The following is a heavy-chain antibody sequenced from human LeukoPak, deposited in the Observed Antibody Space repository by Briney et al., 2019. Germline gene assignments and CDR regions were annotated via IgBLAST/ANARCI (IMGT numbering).Heavy chain of an antibody. D-gene: IGHD3-3*01. CDR3: AREGAIFGVVIIGYYYMDV. V-gene: IGHV1-18*01. CDR1: GYSFSNYA. Sequence: GASVKVSCKASGYSFSNYAMHWVRQAPGQRLEWMGWISAYNGNTNYAQKLQGRVTMTTDTSTSTAYMELRSLRSDDTAVYYCAREGAIFGVVIIGYYYMDVWGKGTTVTVSS. J-gene: IGHJ6*03. CDR2: ISAYNGNT.